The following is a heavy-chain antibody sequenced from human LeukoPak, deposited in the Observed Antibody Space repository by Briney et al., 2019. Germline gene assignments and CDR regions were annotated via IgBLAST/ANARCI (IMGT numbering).Heavy chain of an antibody. Sequence: SETLSLTCAVYGGSFSGYYWSWIRQPPGKGLEWIGEINHSGSTNYNPSLKSRVTISVDTSKNQFSLKLSSVTAADTAVYYCARGSSGWRGWLRTYSRWFDPWGQGTLVTVSS. CDR2: INHSGST. CDR3: ARGSSGWRGWLRTYSRWFDP. CDR1: GGSFSGYY. V-gene: IGHV4-34*01. D-gene: IGHD6-19*01. J-gene: IGHJ5*02.